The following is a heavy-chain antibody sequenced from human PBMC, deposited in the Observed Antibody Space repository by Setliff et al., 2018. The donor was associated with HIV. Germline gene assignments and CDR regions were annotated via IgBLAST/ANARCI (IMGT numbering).Heavy chain of an antibody. V-gene: IGHV4-4*08. CDR2: IYTSGIT. CDR1: GDSISSYY. J-gene: IGHJ6*03. Sequence: KPSETLSLTCTVSGDSISSYYWSWIRQPPGKGLEWIGYIYTSGITDYNPSLKSRVTISGDTSKNQFSLKLSSVTAADTAVYHCARDRRGYYYGSGSCYMDVWGTGTTVTVSS. D-gene: IGHD3-10*01. CDR3: ARDRRGYYYGSGSCYMDV.